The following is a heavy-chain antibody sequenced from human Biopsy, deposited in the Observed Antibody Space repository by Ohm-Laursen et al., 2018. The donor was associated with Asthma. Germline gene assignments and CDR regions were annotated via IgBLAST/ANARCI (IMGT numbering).Heavy chain of an antibody. J-gene: IGHJ6*02. CDR1: GGTSSNFA. D-gene: IGHD6-19*01. CDR3: ARCQVGYSSGWSLLLKKIYYSGMDV. Sequence: GSSVKVSCKAPGGTSSNFAISWVRQAPGQGLEWLGGIMTVLGTTNYAQKFQGRVTITADESTSTAYMEVTSLRSEDTAIYYCARCQVGYSSGWSLLLKKIYYSGMDVWGQGTAVTVSS. CDR2: IMTVLGTT. V-gene: IGHV1-69*01.